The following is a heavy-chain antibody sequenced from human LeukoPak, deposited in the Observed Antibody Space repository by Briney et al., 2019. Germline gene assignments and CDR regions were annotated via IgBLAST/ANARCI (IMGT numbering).Heavy chain of an antibody. CDR2: VSPNSGGT. Sequence: ASVKVSCTASGYTLSDYYIHWGRQAPGQGLEWMGWVSPNSGGTKYARRFTGRVAMTRDSSISTAYVELTGLNSDDTAVYYCARGGDFDYWGQGTLVTVSS. CDR3: ARGGDFDY. D-gene: IGHD2-21*01. V-gene: IGHV1-2*02. CDR1: GYTLSDYY. J-gene: IGHJ4*02.